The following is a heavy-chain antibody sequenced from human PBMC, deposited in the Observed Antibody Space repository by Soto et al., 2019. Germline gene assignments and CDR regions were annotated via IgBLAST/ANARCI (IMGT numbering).Heavy chain of an antibody. J-gene: IGHJ5*02. V-gene: IGHV4-59*01. CDR3: ARDQTNWFDP. CDR2: IYYSGST. CDR1: GGSISSYY. Sequence: KTSETLSLTCTVSGGSISSYYWSWIRQPPGKGLEWIGYIYYSGSTNYNPSLKSRVTISVDTSKNQFSLKLSSVTAADTAVYYCARDQTNWFDPWGQGTLVTVSS.